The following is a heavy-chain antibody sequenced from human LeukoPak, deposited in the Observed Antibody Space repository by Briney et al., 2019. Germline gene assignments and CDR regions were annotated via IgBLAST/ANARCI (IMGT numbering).Heavy chain of an antibody. CDR1: GYTFTNYY. CDR2: ISAYNGNT. D-gene: IGHD1-26*01. Sequence: ASVKVSCKASGYTFTNYYMHWVRQAPGQGLEWTGWISAYNGNTNYAQKLQGRVTMTTDTSTSTAYMELRSLRSDDTAVYYCARDSGATYPGAFDIWGQGTMVTVSS. J-gene: IGHJ3*02. V-gene: IGHV1-18*04. CDR3: ARDSGATYPGAFDI.